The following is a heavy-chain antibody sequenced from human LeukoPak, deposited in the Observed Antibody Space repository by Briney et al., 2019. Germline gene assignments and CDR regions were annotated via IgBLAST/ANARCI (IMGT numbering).Heavy chain of an antibody. CDR2: FDPEDGET. Sequence: ASVKVSCKVSGYTLTELSMHWVRQAPGKGLEWMGGFDPEDGETIYAQKFQGRVTMTEDTSTDTAYMELSSLRSEDTAVYYCATVGSRYYYAPVVDYFDYWGQGTLVTVSS. CDR3: ATVGSRYYYAPVVDYFDY. V-gene: IGHV1-24*01. J-gene: IGHJ4*02. D-gene: IGHD3-10*01. CDR1: GYTLTELS.